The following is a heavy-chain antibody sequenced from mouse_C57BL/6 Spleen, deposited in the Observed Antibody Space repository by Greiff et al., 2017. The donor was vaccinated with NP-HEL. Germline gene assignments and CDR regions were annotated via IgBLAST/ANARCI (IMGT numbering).Heavy chain of an antibody. CDR1: GYAFSSSW. D-gene: IGHD1-1*01. CDR3: ASGDYGSGYWYFDV. Sequence: QVQLQQSGPELVKPGASVKISCKASGYAFSSSWMNWVKQRPGKGLEWIGRIYPGDGDTNYNGKFKGKATLTADKSSSTAYMQLSSLTSEDSAVYFCASGDYGSGYWYFDVWGTGTTVTVSS. CDR2: IYPGDGDT. J-gene: IGHJ1*03. V-gene: IGHV1-82*01.